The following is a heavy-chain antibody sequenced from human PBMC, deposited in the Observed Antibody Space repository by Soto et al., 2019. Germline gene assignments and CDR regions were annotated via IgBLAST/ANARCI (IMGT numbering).Heavy chain of an antibody. CDR3: ARGSIVVVPAAIVESYYYYGMDV. J-gene: IGHJ6*02. D-gene: IGHD2-2*02. CDR1: GGTFSSYA. V-gene: IGHV1-69*06. Sequence: QVQLVQSGAEVKKPGSSVKVSCKASGGTFSSYAISWVRQAPGQGLEWMGGIIPIFGTANYAQKFQGSVTITADKSTSTAYMELSSLRSEDTAVYYCARGSIVVVPAAIVESYYYYGMDVWGQGTTVTVSS. CDR2: IIPIFGTA.